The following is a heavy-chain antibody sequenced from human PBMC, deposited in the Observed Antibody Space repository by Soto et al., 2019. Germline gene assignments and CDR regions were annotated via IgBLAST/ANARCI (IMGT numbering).Heavy chain of an antibody. CDR1: DYSVSTSNW. Sequence: SETLSLTCAVSDYSVSTSNWWGWIRQPPGKGLEWIGYISYSGSTYYNPSLKSRVTMSVDTSKNQFSLKLTSVTAVDPAVYYCARTTLRRGNLDYWGQGTLVTVSS. CDR2: ISYSGST. D-gene: IGHD3-10*01. CDR3: ARTTLRRGNLDY. J-gene: IGHJ4*01. V-gene: IGHV4-28*01.